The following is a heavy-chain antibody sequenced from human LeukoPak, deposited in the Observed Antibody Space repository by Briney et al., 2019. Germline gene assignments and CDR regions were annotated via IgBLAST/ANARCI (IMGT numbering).Heavy chain of an antibody. D-gene: IGHD3-16*02. CDR3: AKTPSLWWFDP. V-gene: IGHV3-23*01. CDR2: ISGSGGST. Sequence: GGSLRLSCAASGFTFNTYAMSWVRQAPGKGLEWVSSISGSGGSTYYADSVKGRFTFSRDNSNNTLYLQINSLRAEDTAVYYCAKTPSLWWFDPWGQGTLVTVSS. J-gene: IGHJ5*02. CDR1: GFTFNTYA.